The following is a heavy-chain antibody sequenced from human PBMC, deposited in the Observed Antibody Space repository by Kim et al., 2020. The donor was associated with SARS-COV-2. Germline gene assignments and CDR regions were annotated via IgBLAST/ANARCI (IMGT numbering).Heavy chain of an antibody. J-gene: IGHJ6*02. Sequence: SETLSLTCAVYGGSFSGYYWSWIRQPPGKGLEWIGEINHSGSTNYNPSLKSRVTISVDTSKNQFSLKLSSVTAADTAVYYCAGLLWFGEPPDYGMDVWGQGTTVTVSS. D-gene: IGHD3-10*01. CDR1: GGSFSGYY. CDR2: INHSGST. CDR3: AGLLWFGEPPDYGMDV. V-gene: IGHV4-34*01.